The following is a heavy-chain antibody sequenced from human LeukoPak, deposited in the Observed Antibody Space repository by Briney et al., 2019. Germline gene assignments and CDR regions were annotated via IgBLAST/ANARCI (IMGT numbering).Heavy chain of an antibody. V-gene: IGHV4-59*11. J-gene: IGHJ4*02. CDR2: IYYSGST. CDR1: GGSFSSHY. D-gene: IGHD3-3*01. CDR3: ARVLSSGYYIYSDY. Sequence: SETLSLTCSVSGGSFSSHYWSWIRQPPGKGLEWIGNIYYSGSTNYNPSLKSRVTISVDMSKNQFSLKLSSVTAADTAVYYCARVLSSGYYIYSDYWGQGSLVTVSS.